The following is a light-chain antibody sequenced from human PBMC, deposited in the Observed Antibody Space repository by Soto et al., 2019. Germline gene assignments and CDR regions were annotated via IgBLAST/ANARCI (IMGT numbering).Light chain of an antibody. CDR3: QQSETYPLT. Sequence: DIQMTQSPSTLSASVGDRVTITFRASQTISTWLAWYQHKPGKAPNLLIYDASTLMSGVPSRFSGSGSGTEFTLTISSLQTGDFATYYCQQSETYPLTFGQGTRLEIK. V-gene: IGKV1-5*01. J-gene: IGKJ5*01. CDR2: DAS. CDR1: QTISTW.